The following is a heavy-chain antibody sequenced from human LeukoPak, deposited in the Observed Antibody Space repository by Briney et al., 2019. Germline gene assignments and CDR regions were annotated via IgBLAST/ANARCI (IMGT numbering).Heavy chain of an antibody. CDR2: IYYSGST. D-gene: IGHD1-26*01. CDR3: ARDRRRDLLHAFDI. J-gene: IGHJ3*02. V-gene: IGHV4-31*03. Sequence: ASETLSLTCTVSGGSISSGGYYWSWIRRHPGKGLEWIGYIYYSGSTYYNPSLKSRVTISVDTSKNQFSLKLSSVTAADTAVYYCARDRRRDLLHAFDIWGQGTMVTVSS. CDR1: GGSISSGGYY.